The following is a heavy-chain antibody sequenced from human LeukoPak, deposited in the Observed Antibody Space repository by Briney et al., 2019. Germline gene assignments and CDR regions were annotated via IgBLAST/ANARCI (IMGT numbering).Heavy chain of an antibody. D-gene: IGHD4-17*01. J-gene: IGHJ2*01. Sequence: ASVKVSCKASGYTFTGYYMHWVRQAPGQGREWMGWINPNSGGTNYAQKFQGRVTMTRDTSISTAYMELSRLRSDDTAVYYCARGTSPGTTVTTVWYFDLWGRGTLVTVSS. CDR3: ARGTSPGTTVTTVWYFDL. CDR1: GYTFTGYY. CDR2: INPNSGGT. V-gene: IGHV1-2*02.